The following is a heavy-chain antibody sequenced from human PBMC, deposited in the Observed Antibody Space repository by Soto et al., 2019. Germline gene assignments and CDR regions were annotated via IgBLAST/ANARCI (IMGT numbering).Heavy chain of an antibody. J-gene: IGHJ6*02. V-gene: IGHV1-69*02. CDR2: ITPVLGVT. D-gene: IGHD2-21*01. CDR1: GSTFSSYT. Sequence: QVQLVQSGAEVRKPGSSVEVSCMASGSTFSSYTVNWVRQAPGQGLEWIGRITPVLGVTHYARRFQGRVTITADRSRKTAYMELTSLPSEDTAVYYCARRRYCGLNSYNKFYYGMDVWVQLTTVTVSS. CDR3: ARRRYCGLNSYNKFYYGMDV.